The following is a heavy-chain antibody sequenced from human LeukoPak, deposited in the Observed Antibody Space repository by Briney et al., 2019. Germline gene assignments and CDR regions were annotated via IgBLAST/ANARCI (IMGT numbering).Heavy chain of an antibody. D-gene: IGHD3-3*01. V-gene: IGHV1-46*03. CDR2: INPNSGFT. Sequence: ASVKVSCKSSGYTFISYYMQWVRQAPGQGLEWAGVINPNSGFTSHAQKFQGRVTMTRDTSTSTAYMELRSLRSEDTAVYYCARVWSGYYMVDFWGQGTLVTVSS. CDR3: ARVWSGYYMVDF. CDR1: GYTFISYY. J-gene: IGHJ4*02.